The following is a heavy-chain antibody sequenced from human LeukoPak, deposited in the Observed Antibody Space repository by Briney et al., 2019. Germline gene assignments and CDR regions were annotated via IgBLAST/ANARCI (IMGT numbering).Heavy chain of an antibody. D-gene: IGHD5-24*01. V-gene: IGHV1-8*01. CDR2: MNPDSGNT. Sequence: VASVKVSCKASGYSFTSYEINWVRQATGQGLEWMGWMNPDSGNTGFAQKFQGRVTMTRSTSISTAYMELSSLRSEDTAVYFCVRVGVELTRIWHHYYYGMDVWGQGTTVTVSS. CDR3: VRVGVELTRIWHHYYYGMDV. J-gene: IGHJ6*02. CDR1: GYSFTSYE.